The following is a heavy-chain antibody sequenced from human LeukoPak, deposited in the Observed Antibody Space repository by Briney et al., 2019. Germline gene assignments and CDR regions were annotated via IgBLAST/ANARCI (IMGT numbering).Heavy chain of an antibody. Sequence: PSETLSLTCTVSGGSISSYYWSWIRQPPGKGLEWIGYTYYSGSTNYNPSLKSRVTISVDTSKNQFSLKLSSVTAADTAVYYCARDRTGSYWGQGTLVTVSS. CDR3: ARDRTGSY. D-gene: IGHD1-14*01. V-gene: IGHV4-59*01. CDR2: TYYSGST. CDR1: GGSISSYY. J-gene: IGHJ4*02.